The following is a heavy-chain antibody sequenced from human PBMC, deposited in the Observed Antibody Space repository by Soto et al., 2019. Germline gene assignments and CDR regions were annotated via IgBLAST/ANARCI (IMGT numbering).Heavy chain of an antibody. V-gene: IGHV4-59*01. CDR3: AAYGDGLDY. Sequence: PSETLSLTCTVSGGSISSYYWSWIRQPPGKGLEWIGYIYYSGSTNYNPSLKSRVTISVDTSKNQFSLKLSSVIAADTAVYYCAAYGDGLDYWGQGTLVTVSS. CDR1: GGSISSYY. CDR2: IYYSGST. D-gene: IGHD4-17*01. J-gene: IGHJ4*02.